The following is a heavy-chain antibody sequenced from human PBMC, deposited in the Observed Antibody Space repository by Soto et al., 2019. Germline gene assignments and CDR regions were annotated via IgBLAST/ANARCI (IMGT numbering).Heavy chain of an antibody. Sequence: QMQLVESGGGAVQPGRSLRLSCAASGFTFSYYPMHWVRQAPGKGLEWVAVISFDGSNKYYADSVKGRFTISRDNSKNTLYLQINSLRGEDTAVYYCARVPGDMLAILYIYPLDGREPLSDVDVWGQGTTVTVSS. CDR2: ISFDGSNK. CDR1: GFTFSYYP. CDR3: ARVPGDMLAILYIYPLDGREPLSDVDV. J-gene: IGHJ6*02. V-gene: IGHV3-30*04. D-gene: IGHD5-12*01.